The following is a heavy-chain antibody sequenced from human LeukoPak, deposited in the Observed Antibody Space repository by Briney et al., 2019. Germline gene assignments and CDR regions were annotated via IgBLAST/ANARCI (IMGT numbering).Heavy chain of an antibody. D-gene: IGHD3-3*01. CDR2: INHSGST. CDR3: AKADIRGPITIFGVVINPKYYFDY. V-gene: IGHV4-34*01. J-gene: IGHJ4*02. Sequence: KPSETLSLTCAVYGGSFSGYYWSWIRQPPGKGLEWIGEINHSGSTNYNPSLKSRVTISVDTSKNQFSLKLSSVTAEDTAVYYCAKADIRGPITIFGVVINPKYYFDYWGQGTLVTVSS. CDR1: GGSFSGYY.